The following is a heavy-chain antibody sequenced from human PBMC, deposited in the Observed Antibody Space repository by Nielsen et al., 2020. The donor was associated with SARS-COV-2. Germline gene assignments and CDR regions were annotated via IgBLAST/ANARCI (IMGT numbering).Heavy chain of an antibody. CDR1: GFTFSSYS. CDR3: ARGGGCSSTSCLNMDV. Sequence: GESLKISCAASGFTFSSYSMNWVRQAPGKGLEWASYISSSSSTIYYADSVKGRFTISRDNAKNSLYLQMNSLRDEDTAVYYCARGGGCSSTSCLNMDVWGKGTTVTVSS. CDR2: ISSSSSTI. D-gene: IGHD2-2*01. J-gene: IGHJ6*03. V-gene: IGHV3-48*02.